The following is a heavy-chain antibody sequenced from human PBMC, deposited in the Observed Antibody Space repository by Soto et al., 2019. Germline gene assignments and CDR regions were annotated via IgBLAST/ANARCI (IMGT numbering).Heavy chain of an antibody. CDR1: GGSISSSSYY. CDR3: ARRRGSGDFEY. D-gene: IGHD3-10*01. V-gene: IGHV4-39*01. Sequence: QLQLQESGPGLVKPSETLSLTCTVSGGSISSSSYYWGWIRQPPGKGLEWMGSIYYSGSTYHNPSLKSRVTLSVETSKNQSSLKLSSVTAADTAVYYCARRRGSGDFEYWGQGTLVTVSS. J-gene: IGHJ4*02. CDR2: IYYSGST.